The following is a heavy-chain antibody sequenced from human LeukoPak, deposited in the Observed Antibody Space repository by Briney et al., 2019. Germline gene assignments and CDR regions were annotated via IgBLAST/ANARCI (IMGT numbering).Heavy chain of an antibody. CDR2: INPSGGGT. CDR1: GYTFTRHF. J-gene: IGHJ4*02. D-gene: IGHD6-13*01. V-gene: IGHV1-46*01. CDR3: ARGLGIAEYNFDY. Sequence: ASVKVSCKASGYTFTRHFIHWVRQAPGQGLEWVGIINPSGGGTNYAQKFQGRVTMTRDTSTSTFYMELSSLKSEDTAVYYCARGLGIAEYNFDYWGQGTLVTVSS.